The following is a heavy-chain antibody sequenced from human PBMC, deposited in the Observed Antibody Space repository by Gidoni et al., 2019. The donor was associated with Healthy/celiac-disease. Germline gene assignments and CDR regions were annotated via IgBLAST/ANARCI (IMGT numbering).Heavy chain of an antibody. V-gene: IGHV1-69*01. D-gene: IGHD6-13*01. CDR2: IIPIFGTA. J-gene: IGHJ4*02. CDR1: GGTSSSYA. Sequence: QVQLVQAGAEGKKHGSSVQVSGKASGGTSSSYAISWVRQAPGQGLEWMGGIIPIFGTANYAQKFQGRVTITADESTSTAYMELSSLRSEDTAVYYCARGRYSSSWYVHYWGQGTLVTVSS. CDR3: ARGRYSSSWYVHY.